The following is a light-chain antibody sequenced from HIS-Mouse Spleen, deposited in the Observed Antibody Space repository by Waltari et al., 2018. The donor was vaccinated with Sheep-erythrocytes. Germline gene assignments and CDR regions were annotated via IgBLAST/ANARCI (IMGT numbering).Light chain of an antibody. CDR1: SSDVGGYNY. CDR3: CSYAGSYNHV. CDR2: YVS. Sequence: QSALTQPRSVSGSPGQSVTISCTGTSSDVGGYNYVSWYQQHSGKAPKLMIYYVSKRPSGVPDRFSGSKSGNTASLTISGLQAEDEADYYCCSYAGSYNHVFATGTKVTVL. V-gene: IGLV2-11*01. J-gene: IGLJ1*01.